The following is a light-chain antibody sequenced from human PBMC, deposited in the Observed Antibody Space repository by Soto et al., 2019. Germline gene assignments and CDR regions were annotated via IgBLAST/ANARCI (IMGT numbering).Light chain of an antibody. V-gene: IGLV8-61*01. CDR1: SGSVSTDNY. Sequence: QTVVTQEPSLSVSPAGTVTLTCGLNSGSVSTDNYPSWYQQTPGQAPRTLIYSTSTRSSGVPDRFSGSILGNKAALTITGAQADDESDYYCVLYMGSGISMFGGGTKLTVL. CDR2: STS. CDR3: VLYMGSGISM. J-gene: IGLJ3*02.